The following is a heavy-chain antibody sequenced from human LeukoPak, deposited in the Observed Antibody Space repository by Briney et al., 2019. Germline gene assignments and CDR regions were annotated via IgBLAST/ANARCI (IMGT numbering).Heavy chain of an antibody. V-gene: IGHV5-51*01. Sequence: GESLKISCKGSGYSFTSYWIGWVRQMPGKGLEWMGIIYPGDSDTRNSPSFQGQVTISGDKSISAAYLQWSSLKASDTAMYYCATTSQYCSGGSCYFDGFDIWGQGTMVTVSS. J-gene: IGHJ3*02. CDR3: ATTSQYCSGGSCYFDGFDI. CDR2: IYPGDSDT. CDR1: GYSFTSYW. D-gene: IGHD2-15*01.